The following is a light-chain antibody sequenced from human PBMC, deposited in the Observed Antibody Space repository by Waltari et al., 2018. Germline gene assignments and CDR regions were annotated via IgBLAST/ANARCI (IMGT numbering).Light chain of an antibody. CDR1: QSVRSNY. CDR2: GAS. Sequence: EIVLTQSPGTLSLSPGERVTLSCRASQSVRSNYLAWYRQTPGQPPKLLIYGASNRAAGIPDRFSGSWSGTDFTLTITRLEREDFAVYYCQQYGSSTGTFGQGTILEI. CDR3: QQYGSSTGT. J-gene: IGKJ2*01. V-gene: IGKV3-20*01.